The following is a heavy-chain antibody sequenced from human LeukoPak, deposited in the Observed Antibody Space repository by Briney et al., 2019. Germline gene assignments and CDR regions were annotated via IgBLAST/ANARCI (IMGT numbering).Heavy chain of an antibody. CDR2: IFHTGST. Sequence: SETLSLTCTVSGDPISSNYWWTWVRQPPGKGLEWIGEIFHTGSTNYNPSLKSRVTISVDKSTNLFSLNLTSVSAADTAVYYCARRTYYESSVDYWGQGILVTVSS. CDR3: ARRTYYESSVDY. CDR1: GDPISSNYW. V-gene: IGHV4-4*02. J-gene: IGHJ4*02. D-gene: IGHD3-22*01.